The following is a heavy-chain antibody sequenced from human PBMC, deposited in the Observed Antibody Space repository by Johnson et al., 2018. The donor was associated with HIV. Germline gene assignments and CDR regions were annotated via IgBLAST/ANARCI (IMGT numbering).Heavy chain of an antibody. Sequence: VQLVESGGGLVQPGGSLRLSCVASGLSFSRSWMHWVRQAPGKGLEWVSYISSSGGTIYYADSVKGRFSISRDNAKNSLYLQMNSLRAEDTAVYYCARERLRAGAFDIWGQGTMVTVSA. J-gene: IGHJ3*02. V-gene: IGHV3-48*04. CDR1: GLSFSRSW. CDR3: ARERLRAGAFDI. D-gene: IGHD6-13*01. CDR2: ISSSGGTI.